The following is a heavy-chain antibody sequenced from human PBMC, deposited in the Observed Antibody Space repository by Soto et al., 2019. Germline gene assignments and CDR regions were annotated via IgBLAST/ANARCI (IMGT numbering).Heavy chain of an antibody. Sequence: SQTLSLTCAISGDSVSSNSAAWNWIRQSPSRGLEWLGRTYYRSKWYNDYAVSVKSRITINPDTSKNQFSLQLNSVTPEDTAVYYCAREGCSSTSCYRYNWFDPCGQGTLVTVSS. CDR1: GDSVSSNSAA. V-gene: IGHV6-1*01. J-gene: IGHJ5*02. D-gene: IGHD2-2*01. CDR3: AREGCSSTSCYRYNWFDP. CDR2: TYYRSKWYN.